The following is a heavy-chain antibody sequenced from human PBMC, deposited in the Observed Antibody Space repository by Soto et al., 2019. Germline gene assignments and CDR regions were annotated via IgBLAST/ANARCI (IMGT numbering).Heavy chain of an antibody. V-gene: IGHV4-34*01. J-gene: IGHJ5*02. CDR1: GGSFSGYY. CDR3: ARVGGYYDFWSGYYNWWFDP. CDR2: INHSGST. D-gene: IGHD3-3*01. Sequence: SETLSLTCAVYGGSFSGYYWSWIRQPPGKGLEWIGEINHSGSTNYNPSLKSRVTISVDTSKNQFFLKLSSVTAADTAVYYCARVGGYYDFWSGYYNWWFDPWGQGTLVTAPQ.